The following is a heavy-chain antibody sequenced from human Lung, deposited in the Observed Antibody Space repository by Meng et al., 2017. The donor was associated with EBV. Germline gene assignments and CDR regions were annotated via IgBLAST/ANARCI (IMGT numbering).Heavy chain of an antibody. CDR3: ARGRQIGWQGGDFAY. J-gene: IGHJ4*02. D-gene: IGHD2-15*01. CDR2: INHSGHT. CDR1: GGSFRGYY. V-gene: IGHV4-34*02. Sequence: QARLQQWGAGLLQPSETLSLRCAFSGGSFRGYYWSWIRQSPERGLEWIGEINHSGHTNYNPSLKSRVTISVDTSKNQFSLNLSSVTAADTAVYYCARGRQIGWQGGDFAYWSQGTLVTVSS.